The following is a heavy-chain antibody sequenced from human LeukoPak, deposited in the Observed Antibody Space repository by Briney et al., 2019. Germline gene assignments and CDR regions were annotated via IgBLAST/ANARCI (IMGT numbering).Heavy chain of an antibody. CDR1: GYTFTGYY. J-gene: IGHJ4*02. CDR2: INPNSGGT. Sequence: RASVKVSCKASGYTFTGYYMHWVRQAPGQGLEWMGWINPNSGGTNYAQKFQGRVTMTRDTSISTAYMELSSLRSDDTAVYYCARDPGYNTLDYWGQGTLVTVSS. D-gene: IGHD1-1*01. V-gene: IGHV1-2*02. CDR3: ARDPGYNTLDY.